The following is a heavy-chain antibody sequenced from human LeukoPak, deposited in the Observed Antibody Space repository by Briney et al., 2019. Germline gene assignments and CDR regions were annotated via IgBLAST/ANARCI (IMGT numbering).Heavy chain of an antibody. D-gene: IGHD6-19*01. CDR2: ISGSGGST. Sequence: QTGGSLRLSCAASGFTFSSYAMSWVRQAPGKGLEWVSAISGSGGSTYYADSVKGRFTISRGNSKNTLYLEMNSLRGEDTAVYYCXXDLXWXQGXXGWYRNXXXIWGXGXXVTX. CDR1: GFTFSSYA. V-gene: IGHV3-23*01. CDR3: XXDLXWXQGXXGWYRNXXXI. J-gene: IGHJ3*02.